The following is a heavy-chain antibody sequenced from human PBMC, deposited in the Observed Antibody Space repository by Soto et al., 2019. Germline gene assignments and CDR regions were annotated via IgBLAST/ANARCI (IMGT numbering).Heavy chain of an antibody. J-gene: IGHJ4*02. V-gene: IGHV3-30-3*01. CDR1: GFTFSSYA. Sequence: QVQLVESGGGVVQPGRSLRLSCAASGFTFSSYAMHWVRQAPGKGLEWVAVISYDGSNKYYADSVKGRFTISRENSKNTLYLQMNSLRAEDTAVYYCARDLPEYCSGGSCYPLDYWGQGTLVTVSS. D-gene: IGHD2-15*01. CDR2: ISYDGSNK. CDR3: ARDLPEYCSGGSCYPLDY.